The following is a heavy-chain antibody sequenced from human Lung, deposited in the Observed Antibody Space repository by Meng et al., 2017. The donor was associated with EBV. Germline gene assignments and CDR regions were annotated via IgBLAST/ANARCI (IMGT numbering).Heavy chain of an antibody. CDR2: INAGNGNT. D-gene: IGHD2-2*01. V-gene: IGHV1-3*01. CDR1: GYSFTTYA. CDR3: ARTGCSSSSCYDY. Sequence: QLRRVWVGGWLKKPGALVKVSCKASGYSFTTYAMHWVRQAPGQRLEWMGWINAGNGNTKYSEKFQSRVTITRDTAASTAYMELSSLRSEDTAVYYCARTGCSSSSCYDYWGQGTLVTVSS. J-gene: IGHJ4*02.